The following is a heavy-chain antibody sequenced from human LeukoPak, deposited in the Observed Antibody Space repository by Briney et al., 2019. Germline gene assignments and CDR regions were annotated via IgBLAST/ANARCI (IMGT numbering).Heavy chain of an antibody. CDR1: GFMFSSYA. D-gene: IGHD3-22*01. Sequence: GGSLRLSCVGSGFMFSSYAMSWVRQAPGKGLEWVSSISRSGGGSYYADSVKGRFTISRDNSKSTLYLQMNSLRAEDMAVYYWAKANLNLERRCYYPDPYYWGQGTLVTVPS. J-gene: IGHJ4*01. V-gene: IGHV3-23*01. CDR3: AKANLNLERRCYYPDPYY. CDR2: ISRSGGGS.